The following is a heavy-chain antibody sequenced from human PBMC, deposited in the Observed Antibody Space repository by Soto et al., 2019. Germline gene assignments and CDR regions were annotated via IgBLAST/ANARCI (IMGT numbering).Heavy chain of an antibody. CDR2: IYTSGST. D-gene: IGHD2-8*01. CDR3: VRVKDIVLMVCDY. V-gene: IGHV4-4*07. CDR1: VGSISSYY. J-gene: IGHJ4*02. Sequence: SETLSLTCTVSVGSISSYYWSWIRQPAGKGLERIGRIYTSGSTNYNPSLKSRVTMSVDTSKNQFSLKLSSVTAADTAVYYCVRVKDIVLMVCDYWGQGTLVTVSS.